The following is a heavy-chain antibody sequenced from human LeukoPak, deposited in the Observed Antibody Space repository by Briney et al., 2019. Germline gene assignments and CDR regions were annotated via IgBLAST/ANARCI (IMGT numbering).Heavy chain of an antibody. J-gene: IGHJ4*02. V-gene: IGHV3-30-3*01. Sequence: GGSLRLSCAASGLTFSSYAMHWVRQAPGKGLEWVAVISYDRSNKYYADPVKGRFTISRDNSKNTLYLQLDNPRVEDTAMYYCAKDSGEWEPFDYWGQGTLVTVSS. CDR3: AKDSGEWEPFDY. CDR2: ISYDRSNK. CDR1: GLTFSSYA. D-gene: IGHD1-26*01.